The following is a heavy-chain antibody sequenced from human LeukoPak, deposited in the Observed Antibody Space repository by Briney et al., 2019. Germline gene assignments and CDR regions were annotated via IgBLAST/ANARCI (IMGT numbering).Heavy chain of an antibody. CDR1: GFTFDDYA. Sequence: PGRSLRLSCAASGFTFDDYAMHWVRQAPGKGLEWVSGISWNSGSIGYADSVKGRFTISRDNAKNSLYLQMNSLRAEDTALYYCAKDQIPNYYDGSGYLFDYWGQGTLVTVSS. V-gene: IGHV3-9*01. D-gene: IGHD3-22*01. J-gene: IGHJ4*02. CDR3: AKDQIPNYYDGSGYLFDY. CDR2: ISWNSGSI.